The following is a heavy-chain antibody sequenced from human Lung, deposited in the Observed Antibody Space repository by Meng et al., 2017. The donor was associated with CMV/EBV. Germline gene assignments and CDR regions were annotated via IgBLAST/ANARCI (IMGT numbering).Heavy chain of an antibody. D-gene: IGHD3-3*01. CDR3: ASELRYLEWFSYNDY. Sequence: GGSLRLXXTASGFAFSTYSMTWVRQVPGKAPEWLSAITSGGSTYYAGSVRGRFTISRDNAENSLYLQMNSLRVEDTAVYYCASELRYLEWFSYNDYWGQGXLVTVSS. V-gene: IGHV3-21*01. CDR1: GFAFSTYS. J-gene: IGHJ4*02. CDR2: ITSGGST.